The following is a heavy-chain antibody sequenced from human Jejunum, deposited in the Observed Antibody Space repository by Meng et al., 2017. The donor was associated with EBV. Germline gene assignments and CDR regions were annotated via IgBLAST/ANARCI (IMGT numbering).Heavy chain of an antibody. CDR1: GFTFNSHT. CDR3: AKLTRA. J-gene: IGHJ5*02. Sequence: GQLVESGGGLVQPGGSLGLSCAASGFTFNSHTMSWVRQAPGKGLEWVSAITDSGGSTCYTDSVKGRFTISRDNSKNTLYLQMNSLRAEDTAVYYCAKLTRAWGQGTLVTVSS. CDR2: ITDSGGST. V-gene: IGHV3-23*04.